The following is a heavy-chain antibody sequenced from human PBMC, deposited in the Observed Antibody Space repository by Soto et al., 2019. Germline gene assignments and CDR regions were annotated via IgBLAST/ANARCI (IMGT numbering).Heavy chain of an antibody. CDR2: ISAYNGNT. J-gene: IGHJ5*02. CDR3: ARGGDSSSWYGDWFDP. CDR1: XYTXXXXX. V-gene: IGHV1-18*01. D-gene: IGHD6-13*01. Sequence: QVQLVQSGAEXXXXXXXVKVSCKAXXYTXXXXXISWVRQAPGXXXEWMGWISAYNGNTNYAQKLQGRVTMTTDTSTSTAYMELRSLRSDDTAVYYCARGGDSSSWYGDWFDPWGQGTLVTVSS.